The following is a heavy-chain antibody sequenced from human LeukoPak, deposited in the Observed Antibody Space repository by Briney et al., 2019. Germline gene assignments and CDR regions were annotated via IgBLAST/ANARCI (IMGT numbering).Heavy chain of an antibody. Sequence: PGGSLRLSCAASGFTFDDYAMHWVRQAPGKGLEWVSLISGDGGSTYYADSVKGRFTISRDNSKNTLYLQMNSLRAEDTAVYYCAKDRSPDYYLSSNDIWGQGTMVTVSS. CDR3: AKDRSPDYYLSSNDI. CDR1: GFTFDDYA. CDR2: ISGDGGST. V-gene: IGHV3-43*02. D-gene: IGHD3-22*01. J-gene: IGHJ3*02.